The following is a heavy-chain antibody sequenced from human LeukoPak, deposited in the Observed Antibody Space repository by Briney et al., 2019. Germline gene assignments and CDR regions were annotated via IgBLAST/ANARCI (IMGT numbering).Heavy chain of an antibody. D-gene: IGHD3-10*01. CDR2: IHYSRST. Sequence: SETLSLTCTVSGGSISGYFWSWIRQPPGKGLEWIGYIHYSRSTNYNPSLNSRVTISVDTSKNQFSLGLSSVTAADTAVYCCARYGITIVRGGKYYFDSWGQGTLVTVSS. V-gene: IGHV4-59*08. CDR3: ARYGITIVRGGKYYFDS. J-gene: IGHJ4*02. CDR1: GGSISGYF.